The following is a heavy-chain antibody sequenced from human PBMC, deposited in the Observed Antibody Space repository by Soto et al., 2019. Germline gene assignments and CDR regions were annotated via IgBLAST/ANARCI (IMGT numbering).Heavy chain of an antibody. V-gene: IGHV1-69*01. D-gene: IGHD4-17*01. CDR2: IIPIFGTA. Sequence: QVQLVQSGAEVKKPGSSVKVSCKASGGTFSSYAISWVRQAPGQGLEWMGGIIPIFGTANYAQKFQGRVTITADEPASTADMELSSLRSEDTAVYYCARALGYDYGDSGFDYWGQGPLLTASP. CDR1: GGTFSSYA. CDR3: ARALGYDYGDSGFDY. J-gene: IGHJ4*02.